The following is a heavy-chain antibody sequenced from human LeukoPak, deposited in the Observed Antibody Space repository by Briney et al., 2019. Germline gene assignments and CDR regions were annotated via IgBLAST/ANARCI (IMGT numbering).Heavy chain of an antibody. CDR1: GGTFSRYA. V-gene: IGHV1-46*01. CDR2: INPSGDST. CDR3: AKIAARDTGEGY. Sequence: ASVKVSCEASGGTFSRYAISWVRQAPGQGLEWMGVINPSGDSTSYAPNFQGRVTVTRDTSTSTVYMELSSLRSEDTAIYYCAKIAARDTGEGYWGQGTLVTVSS. D-gene: IGHD6-6*01. J-gene: IGHJ4*02.